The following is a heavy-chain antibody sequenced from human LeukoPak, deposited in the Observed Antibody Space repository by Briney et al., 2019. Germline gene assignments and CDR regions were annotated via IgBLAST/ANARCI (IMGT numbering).Heavy chain of an antibody. CDR3: AKDLIKYYDFWSGYRTSLFGFDY. CDR1: GFTFSSYA. Sequence: PGGSLRLSCAASGFTFSSYAMSWVRQAPGKGLEWVSAIRGSGGSTYYADSVKGRFTISRDNSKNTLYLQMNSLRAEDTAVYYCAKDLIKYYDFWSGYRTSLFGFDYWGQGTLVTVSS. CDR2: IRGSGGST. J-gene: IGHJ4*02. D-gene: IGHD3-3*01. V-gene: IGHV3-23*01.